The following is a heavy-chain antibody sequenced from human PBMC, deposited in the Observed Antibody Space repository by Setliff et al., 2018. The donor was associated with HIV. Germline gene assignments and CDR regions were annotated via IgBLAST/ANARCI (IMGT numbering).Heavy chain of an antibody. CDR2: IYYSGNT. Sequence: PSETLSPTCSVSGDSIFTSTYYWGWIRQPPGKRLEWIGSIYYSGNTYYNPSLKSRVTISVDTSKNQFFLNLSSVTATDSAVYYCARLGRPYSGQGWFNPWGQGTLVTVSS. CDR1: GDSIFTSTYY. V-gene: IGHV4-39*01. J-gene: IGHJ5*02. CDR3: ARLGRPYSGQGWFNP. D-gene: IGHD5-12*01.